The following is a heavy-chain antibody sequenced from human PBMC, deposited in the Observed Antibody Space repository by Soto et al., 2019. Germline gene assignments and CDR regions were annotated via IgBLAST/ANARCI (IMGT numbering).Heavy chain of an antibody. CDR3: ARVLGSGWYLDY. V-gene: IGHV4-61*01. CDR1: GGSVSSGSYY. CDR2: IYYSGST. D-gene: IGHD6-19*01. Sequence: SETLSLTCTVSGGSVSSGSYYWSWIRQSPGKGLEWIGYIYYSGSTNYNPSLKSRVTISVDTSKNQFSLKLSSVTAADTAVYYCARVLGSGWYLDYWGQGTLVTVSS. J-gene: IGHJ4*02.